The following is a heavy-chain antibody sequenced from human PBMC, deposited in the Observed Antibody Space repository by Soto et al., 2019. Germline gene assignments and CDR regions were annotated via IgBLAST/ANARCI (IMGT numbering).Heavy chain of an antibody. Sequence: ASVKVSCKTSGYTFTDFYMHWVLQAPGQGLEWMGWINPNSGGTKYAQNFQGWVTMTRDTSISTAYMELSRLRSDDTAVYYCATSRTRRAAAGETEYHFDYWGQGTLVTVFS. CDR1: GYTFTDFY. V-gene: IGHV1-2*04. CDR2: INPNSGGT. CDR3: ATSRTRRAAAGETEYHFDY. D-gene: IGHD6-13*01. J-gene: IGHJ4*02.